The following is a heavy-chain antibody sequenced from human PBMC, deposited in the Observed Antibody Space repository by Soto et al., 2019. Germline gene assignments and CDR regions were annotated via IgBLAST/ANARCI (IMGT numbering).Heavy chain of an antibody. Sequence: GGSLRLSCAASGFTFSSYWMHWVRQAPGKGLVWVSRINSDGSSTSYADSVKGRFTISRDNAKNSLYLQMNSLGAEDTAVYYCAREAAVAGTYYYYYYMDVWGKGTTVTVSS. CDR3: AREAAVAGTYYYYYYMDV. V-gene: IGHV3-74*01. CDR1: GFTFSSYW. CDR2: INSDGSST. J-gene: IGHJ6*03. D-gene: IGHD6-19*01.